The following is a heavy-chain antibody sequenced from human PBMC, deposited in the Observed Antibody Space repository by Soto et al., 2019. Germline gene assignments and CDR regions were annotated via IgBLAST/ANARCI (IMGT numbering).Heavy chain of an antibody. D-gene: IGHD2-2*02. CDR2: ISAYNGNT. V-gene: IGHV1-18*01. J-gene: IGHJ6*02. Sequence: GASVKVSCKAAGYTFTSYGISWVRQAPGQGLEWMGWISAYNGNTNYAQKLQGRVTRTTDTSTSTAYMELRSLRSDDTAVYYCARLLVVPAAILDSYYGMDVWGQGTTVTVSS. CDR3: ARLLVVPAAILDSYYGMDV. CDR1: GYTFTSYG.